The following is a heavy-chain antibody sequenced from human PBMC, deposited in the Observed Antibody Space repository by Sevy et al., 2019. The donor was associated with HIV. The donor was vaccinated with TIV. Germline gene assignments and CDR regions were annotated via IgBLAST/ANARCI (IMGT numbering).Heavy chain of an antibody. CDR1: GFTFTNYE. CDR2: ISARDTTT. Sequence: GGSLRLSCAVSGFTFTNYEMNWVRQAPGKGLEWVSYISARDTTTHYADAVKGRFTISRDNAKSSLYLQMNSLRAEDTAVYYCVRDSYYDFLTGYYNAGNYFDFWGQGTLVTVSS. CDR3: VRDSYYDFLTGYYNAGNYFDF. D-gene: IGHD3-9*01. J-gene: IGHJ4*02. V-gene: IGHV3-48*03.